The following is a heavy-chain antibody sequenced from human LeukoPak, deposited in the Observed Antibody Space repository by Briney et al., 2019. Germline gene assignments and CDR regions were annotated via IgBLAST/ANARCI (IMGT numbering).Heavy chain of an antibody. V-gene: IGHV3-7*03. J-gene: IGHJ3*02. D-gene: IGHD3-22*01. CDR3: VKDTSYVYDSSGQGAFGI. Sequence: GGSLRLSCAASGFTFSSYWMSWVRQAPGKGLEWVANIQQDGSEKYYVDSVKGRFTISRDNAKNSLYLQMNSLKTEDTALYYCVKDTSYVYDSSGQGAFGIWGQGTMVTVSS. CDR2: IQQDGSEK. CDR1: GFTFSSYW.